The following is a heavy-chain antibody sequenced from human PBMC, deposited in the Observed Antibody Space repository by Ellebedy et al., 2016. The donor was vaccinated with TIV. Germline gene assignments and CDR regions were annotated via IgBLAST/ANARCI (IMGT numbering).Heavy chain of an antibody. CDR2: IFWNDDK. CDR1: GFSLYTTGVG. J-gene: IGHJ4*02. V-gene: IGHV2-5*01. CDR3: ARGAVGEQQLVRGEDY. Sequence: SGPTLVKPTQTLTLTCTFSGFSLYTTGVGVGWIRQPPGEALESLAFIFWNDDKRYSPSLKNRLTIIKDTSKNQVVLTMINMDPVDTATYYCARGAVGEQQLVRGEDYWGQGTLVTVSS. D-gene: IGHD6-13*01.